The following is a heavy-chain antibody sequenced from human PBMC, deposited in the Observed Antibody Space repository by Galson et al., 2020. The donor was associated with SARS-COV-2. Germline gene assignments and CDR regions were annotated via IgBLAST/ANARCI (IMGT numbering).Heavy chain of an antibody. D-gene: IGHD1-26*01. V-gene: IGHV3-7*01. CDR1: GFTFNTFW. Sequence: GESLKISCAASGFTFNTFWMSWVRQAPGKGLEWVANINKEGSEIHYVDSVRGRFTISRDNAKNSLDLQMNSLRDDDTAVYFCARDLGATPFDYWGQGTLVTVSS. J-gene: IGHJ4*02. CDR2: INKEGSEI. CDR3: ARDLGATPFDY.